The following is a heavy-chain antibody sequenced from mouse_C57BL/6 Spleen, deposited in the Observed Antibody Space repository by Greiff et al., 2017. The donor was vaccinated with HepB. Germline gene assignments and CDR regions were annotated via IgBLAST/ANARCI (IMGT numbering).Heavy chain of an antibody. V-gene: IGHV2-9*01. J-gene: IGHJ1*03. Sequence: VKLLESGPGLVAPSQRLSITCTVSGFSLTSYGVDWVRQPPGKGLEWLGVIWGGGSTNYNSALMSRLSISKDNSKSQVFLKMNSLQTDDTAMYYCAKQGEIYYGSSYWYFDVWGTGTTVTVSS. CDR3: AKQGEIYYGSSYWYFDV. CDR2: IWGGGST. CDR1: GFSLTSYG. D-gene: IGHD1-1*01.